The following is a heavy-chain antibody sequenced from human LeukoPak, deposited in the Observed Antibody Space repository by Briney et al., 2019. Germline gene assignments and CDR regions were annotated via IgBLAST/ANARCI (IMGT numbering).Heavy chain of an antibody. CDR3: ARGYSSGWAPGKDYYGMDV. CDR2: IIPIFGTA. J-gene: IGHJ6*02. V-gene: IGHV1-69*06. Sequence: SVKVSCKASGGTFIIYAISWVRQAPGQGLEWLGGIIPIFGTANYAQKFQSRVTITADKSTSTAYMELSSLRSEDTAVYYCARGYSSGWAPGKDYYGMDVWGQGTTVTVSS. CDR1: GGTFIIYA. D-gene: IGHD6-19*01.